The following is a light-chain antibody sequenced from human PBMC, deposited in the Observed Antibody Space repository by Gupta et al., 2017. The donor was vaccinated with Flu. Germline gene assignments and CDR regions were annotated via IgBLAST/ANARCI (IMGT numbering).Light chain of an antibody. CDR1: QFISNY. V-gene: IGKV1-39*01. CDR2: GSS. J-gene: IGKJ4*01. CDR3: QQSHSTPLT. Sequence: SASLGDMVTISCRASQFISNYLNWYQQTSGKAPKLLIYGSSTLQSGVPSRFSGSASGTDFTLTISSLQPEDSATYYCQQSHSTPLTFGGGTKVDI.